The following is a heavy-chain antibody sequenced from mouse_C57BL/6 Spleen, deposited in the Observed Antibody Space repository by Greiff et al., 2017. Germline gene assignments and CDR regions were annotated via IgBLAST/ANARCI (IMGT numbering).Heavy chain of an antibody. Sequence: QVQLQQPGAELVKPGASVKLSCKASGYTFTSYWMQWVKQRPGPGLEWIGEIDPSDSYTNYNQKFTGKATFHVDTSSSTAYMQLSSLTSEDSAVYYCARGGYYGSSPLYAMDYWGQGTSVTVSS. CDR3: ARGGYYGSSPLYAMDY. V-gene: IGHV1-50*01. CDR1: GYTFTSYW. J-gene: IGHJ4*01. D-gene: IGHD1-1*01. CDR2: IDPSDSYT.